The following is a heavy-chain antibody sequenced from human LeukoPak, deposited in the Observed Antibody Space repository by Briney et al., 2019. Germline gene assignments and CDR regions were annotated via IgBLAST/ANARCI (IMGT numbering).Heavy chain of an antibody. V-gene: IGHV3-64*01. D-gene: IGHD1/OR15-1a*01. J-gene: IGHJ4*02. Sequence: PGGSLRLSCAASGFTFSSYVMHWVRQAPGKELEYVSAISSNGGSTCHANSVKVRFTISRDNSNNTLYLQMGSRRAEDMAVYYCARENRGPVDYWGQGTLVTVSS. CDR3: ARENRGPVDY. CDR1: GFTFSSYV. CDR2: ISSNGGST.